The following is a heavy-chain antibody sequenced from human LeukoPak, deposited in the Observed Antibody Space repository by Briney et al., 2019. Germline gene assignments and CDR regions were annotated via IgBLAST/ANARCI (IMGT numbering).Heavy chain of an antibody. CDR2: IYYSGST. D-gene: IGHD5-12*01. Sequence: SETLSLTCTVSGGSISSYYWSWIRQPPGKGLEWIGYIYYSGSTYYNPSLKSRVTISVDTSKNQFSLKLSSVTAADTAVYYCARVNSGYDSHYFDYWGQGTLVTVSS. CDR3: ARVNSGYDSHYFDY. CDR1: GGSISSYY. V-gene: IGHV4-59*08. J-gene: IGHJ4*02.